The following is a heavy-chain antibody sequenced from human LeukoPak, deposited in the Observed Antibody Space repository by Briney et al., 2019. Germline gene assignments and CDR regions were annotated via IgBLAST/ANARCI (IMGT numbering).Heavy chain of an antibody. D-gene: IGHD6-19*01. CDR1: GFTFSSYA. J-gene: IGHJ4*02. CDR2: ISGSGGST. CDR3: AKDFRAISVAGTYYFDC. Sequence: GGPLRLSCAASGFTFSSYAMSWVRQAPGKGLEWVSAISGSGGSTYYADSVKGRFTISRDNSKNSLYLQMNSLRAEDTALYYCAKDFRAISVAGTYYFDCWGQGTLVTVSS. V-gene: IGHV3-23*01.